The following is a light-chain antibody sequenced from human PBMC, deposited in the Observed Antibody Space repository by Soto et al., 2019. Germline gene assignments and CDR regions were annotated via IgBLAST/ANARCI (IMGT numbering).Light chain of an antibody. Sequence: IVLTQSPGTKSLSPGERATVSCRAIQSVRSSYLAWYQQKPGQAPRLLIYGASTRATGIPDRFSGGGSGTDFTLTISRLEPEHFAVYFCHQYGDSPQTFGQGTKADNK. J-gene: IGKJ1*01. CDR2: GAS. CDR3: HQYGDSPQT. CDR1: QSVRSSY. V-gene: IGKV3-20*01.